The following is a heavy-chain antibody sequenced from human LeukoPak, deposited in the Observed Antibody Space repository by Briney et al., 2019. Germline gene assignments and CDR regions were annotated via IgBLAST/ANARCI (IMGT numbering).Heavy chain of an antibody. D-gene: IGHD3-10*01. CDR1: GFTFSSYG. Sequence: GGSLRLSCAASGFTFSSYGMHWVRQAPGKGLEWVAVISYDGSNKYYADSVKGRFTISRDNSKNTLYLQMNSLRAEDTAVYYCALGETYYFDYWGQGTLVTVSS. CDR3: ALGETYYFDY. CDR2: ISYDGSNK. V-gene: IGHV3-30*03. J-gene: IGHJ4*02.